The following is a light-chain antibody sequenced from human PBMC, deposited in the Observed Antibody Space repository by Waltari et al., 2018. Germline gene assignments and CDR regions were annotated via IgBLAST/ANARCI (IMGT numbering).Light chain of an antibody. Sequence: QSVLTQPPSASGTPGQRVTISCSGSSSNIGSHTVNWFQQRPGTAPELLIYTTNQRPSGVPDRFSGSKSGTSATLASSGLQSEDEADYYCAAWDDSLNGLVFGGGTKLTVL. CDR3: AAWDDSLNGLV. CDR2: TTN. V-gene: IGLV1-44*01. J-gene: IGLJ2*01. CDR1: SSNIGSHT.